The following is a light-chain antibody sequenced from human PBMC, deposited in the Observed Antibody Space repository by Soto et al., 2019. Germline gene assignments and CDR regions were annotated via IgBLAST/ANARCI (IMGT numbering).Light chain of an antibody. Sequence: DIQMTQSPSSLSASVGDRVTITCRASQPISTFLNWYQHRPGKAPNLLIYGTSTLQSGVPSRFSGSGSGTDFTLTISSLQPEDFATYFCQQSYSHPLTFCPGTKVDI. CDR2: GTS. CDR1: QPISTF. CDR3: QQSYSHPLT. V-gene: IGKV1-39*01. J-gene: IGKJ3*01.